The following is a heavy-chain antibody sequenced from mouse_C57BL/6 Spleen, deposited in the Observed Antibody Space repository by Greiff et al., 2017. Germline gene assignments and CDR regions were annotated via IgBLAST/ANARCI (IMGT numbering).Heavy chain of an antibody. CDR1: GYTFTSYW. CDR3: ARGGYGSSYRYFDV. D-gene: IGHD1-1*01. CDR2: IYPGSGST. Sequence: VQLQQPGAELVKPGASVTMSCKASGYTFTSYWITWVKQRPGQGLEWIGDIYPGSGSTNYNEKFKSKATLTVDTSSSTAYMQLSSLTSEDAAVYYCARGGYGSSYRYFDVWGTGTTGTVSS. J-gene: IGHJ1*03. V-gene: IGHV1-55*01.